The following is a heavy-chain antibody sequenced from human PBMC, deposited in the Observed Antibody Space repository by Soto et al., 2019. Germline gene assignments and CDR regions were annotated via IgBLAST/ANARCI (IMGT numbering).Heavy chain of an antibody. V-gene: IGHV3-30*03. D-gene: IGHD2-15*01. J-gene: IGHJ4*02. CDR2: ISYDGTNQ. Sequence: QVQLVESGGGVVQPGRSLRLSCAASGFPFSSYGMHWVREAPGKGLDWVALISYDGTNQYYADSVKGRFTVSRDNFKNTLFLQMSSLRAEDTAVYYCAGGQYYFDYCGQGTLVSVSS. CDR1: GFPFSSYG. CDR3: AGGQYYFDY.